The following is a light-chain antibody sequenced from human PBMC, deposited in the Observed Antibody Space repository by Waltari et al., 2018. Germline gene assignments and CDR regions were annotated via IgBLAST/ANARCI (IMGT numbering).Light chain of an antibody. CDR3: QACDSGTVV. V-gene: IGLV3-1*01. CDR1: KLGDKY. J-gene: IGLJ3*02. Sequence: SYELTQPLSVSVSPGQTASITCSGDKLGDKYIFWYQQKSGQSPVLVIYQDVRRPSGFLERFSGSISGNTAPLTISGSQALYEAHYYCQACDSGTVVFGGGTKLTVL. CDR2: QDV.